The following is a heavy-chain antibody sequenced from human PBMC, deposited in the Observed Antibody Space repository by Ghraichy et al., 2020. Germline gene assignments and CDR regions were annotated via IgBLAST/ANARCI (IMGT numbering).Heavy chain of an antibody. V-gene: IGHV1-69*04. Sequence: SVKVSCKASGGTFSSYAISWVRQAPGQGLEWMGRIIPILGIANYAQKFQGRVTITADKSTSTAYMELSSLRSEDTAVYYCARSWGAAAHFYYYGMDVWGQGTTVTVSS. CDR2: IIPILGIA. J-gene: IGHJ6*02. D-gene: IGHD6-13*01. CDR1: GGTFSSYA. CDR3: ARSWGAAAHFYYYGMDV.